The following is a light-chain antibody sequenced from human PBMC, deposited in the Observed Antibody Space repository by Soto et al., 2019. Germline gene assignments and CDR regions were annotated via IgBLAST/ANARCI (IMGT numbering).Light chain of an antibody. V-gene: IGLV1-44*01. J-gene: IGLJ1*01. CDR2: SNN. CDR3: AAWDDSLNGYV. Sequence: QSVLAQPPSASWTPGQRVTISCSWSISNIGSNTVNWYQQLPGTAPKLLIYSNNQRPSGVPDRFSGSKSGTSASLAISGLQSEDEADYYCAAWDDSLNGYVFGTGTKVTVL. CDR1: ISNIGSNT.